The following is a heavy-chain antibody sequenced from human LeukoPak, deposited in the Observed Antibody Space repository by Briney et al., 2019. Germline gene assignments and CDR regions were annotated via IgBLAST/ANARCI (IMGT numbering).Heavy chain of an antibody. CDR1: GGSISSSSYY. J-gene: IGHJ6*02. D-gene: IGHD3-10*01. Sequence: SETLSLTCTVSGGSISSSSYYWGWIRQPPGKGLEWIGSIYYSGSTYYNPSLKSRVTISVDTSKNQFSLKLSSVTAADTAVYYCARLGGTGSYSKGPYYYYGMDVWGQGTTVTVSS. V-gene: IGHV4-39*01. CDR2: IYYSGST. CDR3: ARLGGTGSYSKGPYYYYGMDV.